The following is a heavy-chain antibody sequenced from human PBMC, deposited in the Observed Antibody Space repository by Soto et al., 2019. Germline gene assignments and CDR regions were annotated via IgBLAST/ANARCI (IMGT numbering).Heavy chain of an antibody. J-gene: IGHJ4*02. CDR2: ISSSGSS. Sequence: PSETLSLTCTVSGASINRYHWSWIRQPPGKGLEWVGYISSSGSSNFNPSLKGRASISIDTSKNQLSLKLSSVTAADTAVYYCARLFRERWVVPENYFDAWGQGTLVTVSS. CDR3: ARLFRERWVVPENYFDA. CDR1: GASINRYH. D-gene: IGHD6-19*01. V-gene: IGHV4-59*08.